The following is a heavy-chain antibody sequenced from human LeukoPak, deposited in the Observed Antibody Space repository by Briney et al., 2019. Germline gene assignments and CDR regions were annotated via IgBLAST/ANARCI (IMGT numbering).Heavy chain of an antibody. D-gene: IGHD3-22*01. J-gene: IGHJ3*02. CDR1: GGSFSGYY. CDR3: ARRFYDSSGYYIPYDAFDI. Sequence: SETLSLTCAVYGGSFSGYYWSWIRQPPGKGLEWIGEINHSGSTNYNPSLKSRVTISVDTSKNQFSLKLSSVTAADTAVYYCARRFYDSSGYYIPYDAFDIWGQGTMVTVSS. V-gene: IGHV4-34*01. CDR2: INHSGST.